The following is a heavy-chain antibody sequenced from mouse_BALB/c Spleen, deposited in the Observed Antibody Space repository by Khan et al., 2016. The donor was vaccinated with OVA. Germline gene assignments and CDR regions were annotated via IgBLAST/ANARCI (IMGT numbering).Heavy chain of an antibody. V-gene: IGHV5-9-3*01. CDR2: ISSGGSLT. CDR1: GFTFSSYA. D-gene: IGHD2-1*01. Sequence: EVELVESGGGLVKPGGSLKVSCVASGFTFSSYAMSWVRQTPEKRLEWVATISSGGSLTYYPDSVQGRFTISRDNGKNTLYLLMSSLRSEDTAMYYCVRVYFGYFDYWGQGTTLTVSS. CDR3: VRVYFGYFDY. J-gene: IGHJ2*01.